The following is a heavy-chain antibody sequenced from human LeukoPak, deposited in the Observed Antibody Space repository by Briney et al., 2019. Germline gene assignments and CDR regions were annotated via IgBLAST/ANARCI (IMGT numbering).Heavy chain of an antibody. J-gene: IGHJ5*02. CDR2: INPNSGGT. CDR1: GYTFTGYY. V-gene: IGHV1-2*02. Sequence: ASVKVSCKASGYTFTGYYMHWVRQAPGQGLEWMGWINPNSGGTNYAQKLQGRVTMTTDTSTSTAYMELRSLRSDDTAVYYCARCATITNWFDPWGQGTLVTVSS. D-gene: IGHD5-12*01. CDR3: ARCATITNWFDP.